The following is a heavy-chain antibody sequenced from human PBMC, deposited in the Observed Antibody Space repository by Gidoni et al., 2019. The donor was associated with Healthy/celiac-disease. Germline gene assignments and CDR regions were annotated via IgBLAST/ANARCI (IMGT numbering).Heavy chain of an antibody. Sequence: QVQLVQSGAEVKKPGSSVKVSCKASGGTFSSYAISWVRQAPGQGLEWMGGIIPIFGTANDAQKVQGRVTITADESTSTAYMELSSLRSEDTAVYYCARGSTYYDSSGYYDPYDYYGMDVWGQGTTVTVS. CDR1: GGTFSSYA. CDR3: ARGSTYYDSSGYYDPYDYYGMDV. D-gene: IGHD3-22*01. J-gene: IGHJ6*02. CDR2: IIPIFGTA. V-gene: IGHV1-69*12.